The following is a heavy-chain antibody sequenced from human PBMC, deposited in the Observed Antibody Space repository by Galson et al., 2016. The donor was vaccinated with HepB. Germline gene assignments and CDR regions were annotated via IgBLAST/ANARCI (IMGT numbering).Heavy chain of an antibody. CDR1: GFTFTNYA. CDR3: ARGRYDFWGALPPIEY. CDR2: ITSNGDST. Sequence: SLRLSCAASGFTFTNYAMHWVRQAPGKGLQYVSSITSNGDSTYYADSVKGRFSISRDNSKNTLYLQMGSLRAEDMAVYYCARGRYDFWGALPPIEYWGQGALVTVSS. V-gene: IGHV3-64*02. D-gene: IGHD3-3*01. J-gene: IGHJ4*02.